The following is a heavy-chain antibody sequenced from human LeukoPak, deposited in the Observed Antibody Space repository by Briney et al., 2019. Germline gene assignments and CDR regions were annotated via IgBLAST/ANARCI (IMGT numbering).Heavy chain of an antibody. D-gene: IGHD3-10*01. CDR3: ARNSVEGALDI. CDR1: GFTFNRYG. J-gene: IGHJ3*02. Sequence: GRSLRLSCAASGFTFNRYGMHWVRQAPGKGLEWVAVISFDGKVSYYADSVKGRFTISRDNSKNTLYLQMNSLRVEDTSVYYCARNSVEGALDIWGQGTMVTVSS. CDR2: ISFDGKVS. V-gene: IGHV3-30*03.